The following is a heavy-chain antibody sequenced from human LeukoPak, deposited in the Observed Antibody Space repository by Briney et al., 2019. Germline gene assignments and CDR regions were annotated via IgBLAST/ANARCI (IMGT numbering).Heavy chain of an antibody. Sequence: GGSLRLSCAASGFTFSSYGMSWVRQAPGKGLEWVSTISGSGRSTYYADSVKGRFTISRDNSKNTLYLQMNSLRAEDTAVYYCAKIRVTGWFGESRGYYFDYWGQGTLVTVSS. CDR2: ISGSGRST. V-gene: IGHV3-23*01. D-gene: IGHD3-10*01. CDR1: GFTFSSYG. J-gene: IGHJ4*02. CDR3: AKIRVTGWFGESRGYYFDY.